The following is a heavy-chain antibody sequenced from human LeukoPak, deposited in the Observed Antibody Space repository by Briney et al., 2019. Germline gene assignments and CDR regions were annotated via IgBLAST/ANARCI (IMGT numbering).Heavy chain of an antibody. Sequence: GGSLRLSCTASGFTFSKYWMSWVRQAPGKGLEWVANIKEDETEKYYVDSVKGRFTISRDNAKNSLYLQMNSLRAEDTAVYYCARVSIVYDAFDIWGQGTMVTVSS. J-gene: IGHJ3*02. D-gene: IGHD3-22*01. CDR2: IKEDETEK. CDR1: GFTFSKYW. V-gene: IGHV3-7*01. CDR3: ARVSIVYDAFDI.